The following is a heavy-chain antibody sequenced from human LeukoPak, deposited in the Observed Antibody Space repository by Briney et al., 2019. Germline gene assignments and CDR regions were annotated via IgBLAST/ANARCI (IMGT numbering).Heavy chain of an antibody. CDR1: GFTFSDYY. Sequence: PGGSLRLSCAASGFTFSDYYMSWVRQAPGKGLEWVGRIRSKTDGGTTDYAAPVKGRFTISRDDSKNTLYLEMNSLKTEDTAVYYCARYSLDDYANWFDPWGQGTLVTVSS. CDR3: ARYSLDDYANWFDP. V-gene: IGHV3-15*01. J-gene: IGHJ5*02. CDR2: IRSKTDGGTT. D-gene: IGHD4/OR15-4a*01.